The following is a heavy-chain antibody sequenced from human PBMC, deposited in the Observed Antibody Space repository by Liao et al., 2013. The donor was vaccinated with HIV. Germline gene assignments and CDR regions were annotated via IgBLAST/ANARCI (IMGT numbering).Heavy chain of an antibody. V-gene: IGHV4-39*07. J-gene: IGHJ4*02. CDR2: IYYSGST. CDR3: ARAPFTIFGVVDY. Sequence: QLQLQESGPGLVKPSETLSLTCTVSGGSISSSSYYWGWIRQPPGKGLEWIGSIYYSGSTYYNPSLKSRVTISVDTSKNQFSLKLSSVTAADTAVYYCARAPFTIFGVVDYWGQGTLVTVSS. CDR1: GGSISSSSYY. D-gene: IGHD3-3*01.